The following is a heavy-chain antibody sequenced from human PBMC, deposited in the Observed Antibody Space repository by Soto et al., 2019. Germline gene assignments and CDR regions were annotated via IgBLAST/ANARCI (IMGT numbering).Heavy chain of an antibody. CDR3: AKGGATYGLLTHDY. CDR1: RFTFSNFA. J-gene: IGHJ4*02. V-gene: IGHV3-23*01. D-gene: IGHD3-9*01. Sequence: EVKLLESGGGLVQPGGSLRLSCAASRFTFSNFAMSWVRQAPGKGLEWVSTITGTSANTYYTDSVKGRFAISRDNFQNTLYLQMNSLTTEDTAVYYCAKGGATYGLLTHDYWGQGTLVTVSS. CDR2: ITGTSANT.